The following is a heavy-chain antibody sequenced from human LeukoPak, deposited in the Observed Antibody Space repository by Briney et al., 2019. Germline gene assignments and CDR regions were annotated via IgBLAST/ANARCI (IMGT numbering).Heavy chain of an antibody. V-gene: IGHV5-51*01. CDR1: GYSFTSYW. D-gene: IGHD3-10*01. Sequence: GESLKISCKGSGYSFTSYWIGWVRQMPGKGLEWMGIIYPGDSDTRYSPSFQGQVTISADKSISTAYLQWSSLKASDTAMYYCARPYYYGSGSYYYFAYWGQGTLVTVSS. CDR2: IYPGDSDT. CDR3: ARPYYYGSGSYYYFAY. J-gene: IGHJ4*02.